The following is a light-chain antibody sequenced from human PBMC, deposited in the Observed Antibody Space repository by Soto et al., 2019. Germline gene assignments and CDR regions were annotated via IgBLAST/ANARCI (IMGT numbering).Light chain of an antibody. CDR3: QQRSNWPPGVT. CDR1: QGIGDT. CDR2: DTY. V-gene: IGKV3-11*01. Sequence: EVVMTQSPATLSVSPGEGATLSCRASQGIGDTLACYHHKPGQTPRLLIYDTYTRATGVPARFSGSGSGTDFPLTISSLEPEDFAVYYCQQRSNWPPGVTFGQGTRLEI. J-gene: IGKJ5*01.